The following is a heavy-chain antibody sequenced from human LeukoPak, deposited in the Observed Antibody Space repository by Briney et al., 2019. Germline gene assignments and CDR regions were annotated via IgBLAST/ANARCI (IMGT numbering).Heavy chain of an antibody. V-gene: IGHV4-59*01. J-gene: IGHJ6*03. CDR2: IYYSGST. CDR1: GGSISSYY. Sequence: PSETLSLTCTVSGGSISSYYWSWIRQPPGKGLEWIGYIYYSGSTNYNPSLKSRVTISVDTSKNQFSLKLSSVTAADTAVYYCARVSQGYTISSRGGYYYYYMDVWGKGTTVTASS. D-gene: IGHD6-6*01. CDR3: ARVSQGYTISSRGGYYYYYMDV.